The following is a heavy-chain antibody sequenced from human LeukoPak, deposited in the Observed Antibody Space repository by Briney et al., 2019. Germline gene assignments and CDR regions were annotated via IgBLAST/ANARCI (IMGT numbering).Heavy chain of an antibody. CDR1: GFTVSSNF. Sequence: GGSLRLSCAASGFTVSSNFMSWVRQAPGKGLEWVSLIYSGGSTYYADAVKGRFTISRDISKNTLFLQLNRLRAEDTAVYYCARGGVVVAAIDAFDIWGQGTLVTVSS. J-gene: IGHJ3*02. V-gene: IGHV3-66*01. D-gene: IGHD2-15*01. CDR2: IYSGGST. CDR3: ARGGVVVAAIDAFDI.